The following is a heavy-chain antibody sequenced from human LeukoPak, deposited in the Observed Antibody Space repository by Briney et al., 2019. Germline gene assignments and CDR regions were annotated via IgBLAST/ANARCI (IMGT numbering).Heavy chain of an antibody. CDR3: ARQPNWNYDAFDF. Sequence: SETLSLTCTVSGASMSSYYWSWIRQPPGKGLEWIGHIYYSGSTNYNPSLKSRVAISVDTSKNQLSLKLTSVTAADTAVNYCARQPNWNYDAFDFWGQGTMVTVSS. CDR2: IYYSGST. CDR1: GASMSSYY. V-gene: IGHV4-59*01. D-gene: IGHD1-7*01. J-gene: IGHJ3*01.